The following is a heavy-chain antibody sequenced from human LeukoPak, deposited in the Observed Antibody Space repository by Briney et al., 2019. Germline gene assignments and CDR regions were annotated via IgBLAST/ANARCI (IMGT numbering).Heavy chain of an antibody. Sequence: SETLSLTCAVYGGSFSGYYWSWICQPPGKGLEWIGEINHSGSTNYNPSLKSRVTISVDTSKNQFSLKLSSVTAADTAVYYCVREILYCSGGSCYRGPFDNWGQGTLVTVSS. CDR3: VREILYCSGGSCYRGPFDN. V-gene: IGHV4-34*01. CDR1: GGSFSGYY. CDR2: INHSGST. D-gene: IGHD2-15*01. J-gene: IGHJ4*02.